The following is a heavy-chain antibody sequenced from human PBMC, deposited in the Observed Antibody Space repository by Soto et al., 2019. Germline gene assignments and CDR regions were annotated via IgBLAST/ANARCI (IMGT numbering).Heavy chain of an antibody. CDR3: ERRYGASFDY. CDR1: GGSISSYY. D-gene: IGHD4-17*01. CDR2: IYYSGST. Sequence: SETLSLTCTVSGGSISSYYWSWIRQPPGKGLEWIGYIYYSGSTNYNPSPKSRVTISVDTSKNQFSLKLSSVTAADTAVYYCERRYGASFDYCGQGTLVTVSS. J-gene: IGHJ4*02. V-gene: IGHV4-59*01.